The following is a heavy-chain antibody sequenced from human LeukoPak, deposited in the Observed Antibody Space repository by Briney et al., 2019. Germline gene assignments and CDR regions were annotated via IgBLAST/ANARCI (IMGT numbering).Heavy chain of an antibody. CDR1: GFTFSSYS. J-gene: IGHJ4*02. CDR3: ARDLEMATIKYYFDY. CDR2: ISSNGGHI. Sequence: GGSLRLSCAASGFTFSSYSMNWVRQAPGKGLEWVSSISSNGGHIYYADSVEGRFTISRDNAKNSLYLQMNSLRAEDTAVYYCARDLEMATIKYYFDYWGQGTLVTVSS. D-gene: IGHD5-24*01. V-gene: IGHV3-21*01.